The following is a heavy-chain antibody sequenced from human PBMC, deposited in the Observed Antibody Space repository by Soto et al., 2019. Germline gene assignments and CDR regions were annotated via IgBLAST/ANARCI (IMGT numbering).Heavy chain of an antibody. CDR2: IKAGNGKT. D-gene: IGHD1-26*01. V-gene: IGHV1-3*01. CDR1: GYTFTSCA. CDR3: ARGLTELLSGDAFDI. Sequence: QVQLVQSGAEVKKPGASVKVSCKASGYTFTSCAMHWVRQAPGQRLEWRGWIKAGNGKTKYSQKFQGRVTMTRDTSASTAYMELSSLRSEDTAVYYCARGLTELLSGDAFDIWGQGTMVTVSS. J-gene: IGHJ3*02.